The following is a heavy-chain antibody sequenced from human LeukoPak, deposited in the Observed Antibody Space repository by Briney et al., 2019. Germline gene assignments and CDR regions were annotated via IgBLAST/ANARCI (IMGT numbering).Heavy chain of an antibody. Sequence: PGRSLRLSCAASGFTFDDYGMHWVRQAPGKGLEWVSGISWNSDSRGYADSVKGRFTISRDNAKNSLYLQMNSLRAEDTALYYCAKGGYSYGYFDYWGQGTLVTVSS. D-gene: IGHD5-18*01. V-gene: IGHV3-9*01. J-gene: IGHJ4*02. CDR3: AKGGYSYGYFDY. CDR2: ISWNSDSR. CDR1: GFTFDDYG.